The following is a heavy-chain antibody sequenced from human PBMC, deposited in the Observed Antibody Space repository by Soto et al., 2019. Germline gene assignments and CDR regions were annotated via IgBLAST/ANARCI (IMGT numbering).Heavy chain of an antibody. CDR2: ISGSGSST. CDR1: GFTFSSYT. Sequence: EVQLLESGGGLVEPGGSRRLSCAASGFTFSSYTMSWARQAPGKGLEWVSTISGSGSSTYSADSVKGRFTISRDNSKNTLYLQMNSLRVEDTAIYYCAKAWGIDYWGQGTLVTVSS. CDR3: AKAWGIDY. V-gene: IGHV3-23*01. D-gene: IGHD7-27*01. J-gene: IGHJ4*02.